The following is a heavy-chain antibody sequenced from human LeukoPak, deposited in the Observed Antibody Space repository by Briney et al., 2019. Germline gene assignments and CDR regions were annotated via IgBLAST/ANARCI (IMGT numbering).Heavy chain of an antibody. Sequence: GGSLRLSCAASGFTFSSYWMSWVRQAPGKGLEWVANIKQDGSEKYYVDSVKGRFTISRDNSKNTLYLQMNSLRAEDTAVYYCASGPTGLFDYWGQGTLVTVSS. J-gene: IGHJ4*02. CDR1: GFTFSSYW. CDR2: IKQDGSEK. D-gene: IGHD3/OR15-3a*01. CDR3: ASGPTGLFDY. V-gene: IGHV3-7*01.